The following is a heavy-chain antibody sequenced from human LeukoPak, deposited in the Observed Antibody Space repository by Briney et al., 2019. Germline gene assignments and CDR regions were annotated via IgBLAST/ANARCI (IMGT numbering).Heavy chain of an antibody. J-gene: IGHJ4*02. CDR3: AKDLGVRYFDWLIPGSDY. Sequence: QPGRSLRLSCAASGFTFKSYGMHWVRQAPGKGLEGVAVISYDGSNKYYADSVKGRFTISRDNSKNTLYLQMNSLRAEDTAVYYCAKDLGVRYFDWLIPGSDYWGQGTLVTVSS. CDR1: GFTFKSYG. V-gene: IGHV3-30*18. CDR2: ISYDGSNK. D-gene: IGHD3-9*01.